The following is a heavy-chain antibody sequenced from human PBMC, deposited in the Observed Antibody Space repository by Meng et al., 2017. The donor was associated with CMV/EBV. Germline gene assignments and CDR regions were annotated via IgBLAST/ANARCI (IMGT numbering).Heavy chain of an antibody. CDR2: ISWNSGSI. D-gene: IGHD2-2*02. J-gene: IGHJ3*02. CDR3: AKVRGCSSTSCYMRDGDFDI. Sequence: GGSLRLSCAASGFTFDDYAMHWVRQAPGKGLEWVSGISWNSGSIGYADSVKGRFTISRDNAKNSLYLQMNSLRAEDTALYYCAKVRGCSSTSCYMRDGDFDIWGQGTMVTVSS. CDR1: GFTFDDYA. V-gene: IGHV3-9*01.